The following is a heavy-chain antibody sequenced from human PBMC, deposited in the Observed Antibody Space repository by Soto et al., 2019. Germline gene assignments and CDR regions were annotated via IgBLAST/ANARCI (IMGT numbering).Heavy chain of an antibody. V-gene: IGHV3-23*01. CDR3: AKDALARPQYSSSPGLSYYYYMDV. J-gene: IGHJ6*03. D-gene: IGHD6-6*01. Sequence: GGSLRLSCAASGFTFSSYAMSWVRQAPGKGLEWVSAISGSGGSTYYADSVKGRFTISRDNSKNTLYLQMNSLRAEDTAVYYCAKDALARPQYSSSPGLSYYYYMDVWGKGTTVTVSS. CDR1: GFTFSSYA. CDR2: ISGSGGST.